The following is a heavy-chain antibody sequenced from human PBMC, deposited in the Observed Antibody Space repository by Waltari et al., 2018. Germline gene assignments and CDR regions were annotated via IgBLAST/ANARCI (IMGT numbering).Heavy chain of an antibody. D-gene: IGHD2-21*01. Sequence: QVQLVQSGAEVKKPGASVKISCKTSEYTFTSSYIHWVRQAPGQGLEWMGIIHPSGGSTIYAQEVQGRVTMTRDTATSTVYMELSSLGSEETAVYYCALDTGALWMDVWGQGTTVTVSS. CDR3: ALDTGALWMDV. V-gene: IGHV1-46*01. J-gene: IGHJ6*02. CDR2: IHPSGGST. CDR1: EYTFTSSY.